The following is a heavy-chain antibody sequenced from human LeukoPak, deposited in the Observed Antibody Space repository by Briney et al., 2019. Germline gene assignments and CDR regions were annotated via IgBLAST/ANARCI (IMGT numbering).Heavy chain of an antibody. V-gene: IGHV4-39*01. CDR1: GGSISSSSYY. D-gene: IGHD6-25*01. J-gene: IGHJ6*03. Sequence: SETLSLTCTVSGGSISSSSYYWGWIRQPPGKGLEWIGSIYYSGSTYYNPSLKSRVTISVDTSKNQFSLKLSSVTAADTAVYYCARTRGSAAGYYMDVWGKGTTVTISS. CDR3: ARTRGSAAGYYMDV. CDR2: IYYSGST.